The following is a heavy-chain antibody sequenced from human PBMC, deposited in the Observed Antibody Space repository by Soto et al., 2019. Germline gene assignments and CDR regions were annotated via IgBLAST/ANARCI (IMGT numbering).Heavy chain of an antibody. Sequence: GGSLRLSCAASGFTFSSYSMNWVRQAPGKGLEWVSYISSSSSTIYYADSVKGRFTISRDNAKNSLYLQMNSLRAEDTAVYYCARVGRHSGYDSVYYYMDVWGKGTTVTVS. J-gene: IGHJ6*03. D-gene: IGHD5-12*01. CDR1: GFTFSSYS. CDR3: ARVGRHSGYDSVYYYMDV. V-gene: IGHV3-48*01. CDR2: ISSSSSTI.